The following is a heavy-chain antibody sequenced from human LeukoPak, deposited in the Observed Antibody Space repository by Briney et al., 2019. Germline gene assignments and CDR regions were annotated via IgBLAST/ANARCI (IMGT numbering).Heavy chain of an antibody. CDR1: GGSISSYY. J-gene: IGHJ5*02. CDR2: IYYSGST. V-gene: IGHV4-59*01. CDR3: ARVGGGYYDSSGNDWFDP. D-gene: IGHD3-22*01. Sequence: PSATLSLTCTVSGGSISSYYWSWIRQPPGKGLEWIGYIYYSGSTNYNPSLKSRVTISVDTSKNQFFLKLSSVTAADTAVYYCARVGGGYYDSSGNDWFDPWGQGTLVTVSS.